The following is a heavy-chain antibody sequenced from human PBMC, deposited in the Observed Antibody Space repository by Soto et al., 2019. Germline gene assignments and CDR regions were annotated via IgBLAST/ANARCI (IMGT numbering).Heavy chain of an antibody. J-gene: IGHJ4*02. D-gene: IGHD3-10*01. CDR3: ARDLDPSGSYYTDY. V-gene: IGHV1-18*04. Sequence: VQVACKSCGYEVLPYGVNWVRQAPEQGLEWMGWISPWKGNTNYAQSFQGRVTMTTDTSTSTAYMELRSLTSDDTAVYYCARDLDPSGSYYTDYWGPGTLVTVSS. CDR1: GYEVLPYG. CDR2: ISPWKGNT.